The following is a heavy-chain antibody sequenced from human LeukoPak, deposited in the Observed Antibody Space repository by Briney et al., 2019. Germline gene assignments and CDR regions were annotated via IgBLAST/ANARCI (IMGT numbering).Heavy chain of an antibody. Sequence: GGSLRLSCAASGFSFNDAWLSWVRQAPGKGLEWVGRVKSKADGATRDYAAPVKDRFTISRDDSQNMLYLQMSSLKTEDTAVYYCIADVPSRRAQIDYWGQGTLVTVSS. J-gene: IGHJ4*02. CDR2: VKSKADGATR. D-gene: IGHD2/OR15-2a*01. CDR1: GFSFNDAW. V-gene: IGHV3-15*01. CDR3: IADVPSRRAQIDY.